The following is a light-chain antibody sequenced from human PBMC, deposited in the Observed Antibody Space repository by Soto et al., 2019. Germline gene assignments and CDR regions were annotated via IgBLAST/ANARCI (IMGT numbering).Light chain of an antibody. CDR2: AAS. CDR3: QQSYNAPS. V-gene: IGKV1-39*01. J-gene: IGKJ4*01. CDR1: QSISSF. Sequence: DIQMTQSPSSLSASVGDRVTITCRASQSISSFLNWYQQKPGRAPKLLIYAASSLQSGVPSRFSVSGSGSDFTLIISSLQPEDFASYYCQQSYNAPSFGGGAKVEIK.